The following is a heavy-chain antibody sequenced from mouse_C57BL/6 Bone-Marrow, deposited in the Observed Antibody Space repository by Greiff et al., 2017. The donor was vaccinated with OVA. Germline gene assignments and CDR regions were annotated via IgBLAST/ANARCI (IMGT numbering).Heavy chain of an antibody. V-gene: IGHV1-18*01. D-gene: IGHD1-1*01. CDR2: INPNNGGT. Sequence: EVQLQQSGPELVKPGASVKIPCKASGYTFTDYNMDWVKQSHGKSLEWIGDINPNNGGTIYNQKFKGKATLTVDKSSSTAYMELRSLTSEDTAVYYCARWTTVVDYYAMDYWGQGTSVTVSS. J-gene: IGHJ4*01. CDR3: ARWTTVVDYYAMDY. CDR1: GYTFTDYN.